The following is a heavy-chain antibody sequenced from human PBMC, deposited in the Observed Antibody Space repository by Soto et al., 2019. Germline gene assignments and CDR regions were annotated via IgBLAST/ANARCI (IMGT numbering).Heavy chain of an antibody. Sequence: GGSLRLSCSASGVTFSIYAMHWVRQAPGKGLEYVSSISTNGGSTDYADSVKGRFTISRDNSKNTVYLQMSSLRVEDTAVYYCVKGAYYCVRSGFYPFDYWGQGTPVTVPS. CDR3: VKGAYYCVRSGFYPFDY. D-gene: IGHD3-22*01. CDR2: ISTNGGST. V-gene: IGHV3-64D*06. J-gene: IGHJ4*02. CDR1: GVTFSIYA.